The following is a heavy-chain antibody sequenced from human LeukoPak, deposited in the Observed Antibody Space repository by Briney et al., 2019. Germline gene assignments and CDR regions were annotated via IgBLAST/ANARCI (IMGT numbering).Heavy chain of an antibody. D-gene: IGHD6-13*01. CDR3: ARDSAGNDY. CDR1: GFTFSTYW. CDR2: IKQDGSEK. V-gene: IGHV3-7*01. J-gene: IGHJ4*02. Sequence: GGSLRLSCAASGFTFSTYWMSWVRQALGKGLEWVANIKQDGSEKYYVDSVKGRFTISRDNAKNSLYLQMNSLRAEDTAMYYCARDSAGNDYWGQGTLVTVSS.